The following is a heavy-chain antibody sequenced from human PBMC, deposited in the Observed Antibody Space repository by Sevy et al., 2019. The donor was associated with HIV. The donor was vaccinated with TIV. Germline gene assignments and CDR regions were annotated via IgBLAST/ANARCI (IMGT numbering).Heavy chain of an antibody. CDR1: GFTFSSYA. D-gene: IGHD3-10*01. V-gene: IGHV3-23*01. Sequence: GESLKISCAASGFTFSSYAMSWVRQAPGKGLEWVSAISGSGGSTYYADSVKGRFTISRDNSKNTLYLKMNSLRAEDTAVYYSANLPFDYYGSGSYYYYYYYGMDVWGQGTTVTVSS. J-gene: IGHJ6*02. CDR2: ISGSGGST. CDR3: ANLPFDYYGSGSYYYYYYYGMDV.